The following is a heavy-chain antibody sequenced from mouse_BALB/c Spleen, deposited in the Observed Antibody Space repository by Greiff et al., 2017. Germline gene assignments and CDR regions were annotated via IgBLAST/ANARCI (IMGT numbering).Heavy chain of an antibody. Sequence: EVKLMESGPSLVKPSQTLSLTCSVTGDSITSGYWNWIRKFPGNKLEYMGYISYSGSTYYNPSLKSRISITRDTSKNQYYLQLNSVTTEDTATYYCARSPLYYGSSYWFAYWGQGTLVTVSA. D-gene: IGHD1-1*01. CDR2: ISYSGST. V-gene: IGHV3-8*02. CDR3: ARSPLYYGSSYWFAY. J-gene: IGHJ3*01. CDR1: GDSITSGY.